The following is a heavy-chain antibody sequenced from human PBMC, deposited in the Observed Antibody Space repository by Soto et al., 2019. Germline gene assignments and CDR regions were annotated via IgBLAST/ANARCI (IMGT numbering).Heavy chain of an antibody. CDR3: AREGGIVGATAADY. J-gene: IGHJ4*02. Sequence: QVQLQESGPGLVKPSQALSLTCTVSGGSISSGGYYWSWIRQHPGKGLEWIGYIYYSGTTYYNPALKSRVTISVDTSKNQFSLKLSSVTAADTAVYYCAREGGIVGATAADYWGQGTLVTVSS. CDR1: GGSISSGGYY. V-gene: IGHV4-31*03. CDR2: IYYSGTT. D-gene: IGHD1-26*01.